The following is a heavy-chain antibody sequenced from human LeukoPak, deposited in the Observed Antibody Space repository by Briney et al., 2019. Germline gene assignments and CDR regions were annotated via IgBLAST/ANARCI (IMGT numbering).Heavy chain of an antibody. J-gene: IGHJ3*02. CDR1: GFTFSDYH. CDR3: ARALNDAFDI. CDR2: ISNSGSGT. Sequence: GGSLRLSCAASGFTFSDYHMGWIRQAPGKGLEWVSYISNSGSGTYYPDSVKGRFTISRDNAKKSLYLQVKSLRAEDTAVYYCARALNDAFDIWGQGTMVTVSS. V-gene: IGHV3-11*04.